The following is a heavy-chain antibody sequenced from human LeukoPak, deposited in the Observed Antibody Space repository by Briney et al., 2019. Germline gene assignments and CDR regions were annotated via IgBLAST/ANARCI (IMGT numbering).Heavy chain of an antibody. CDR3: ARGGGSSWYLDY. Sequence: SETLSLTCSVSGGSIGSYYWTWIRQPPGKGLEWIGYIFYTGSSNYNPSLKTRVTLSIDTSKKQFSLKLSSVTAADTAVYYCARGGGSSWYLDYWGQGTLVTVSS. V-gene: IGHV4-59*01. CDR2: IFYTGSS. D-gene: IGHD6-13*01. J-gene: IGHJ4*02. CDR1: GGSIGSYY.